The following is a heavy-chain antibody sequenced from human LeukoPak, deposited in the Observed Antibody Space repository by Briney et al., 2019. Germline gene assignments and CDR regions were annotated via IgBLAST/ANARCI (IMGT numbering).Heavy chain of an antibody. V-gene: IGHV4-59*01. D-gene: IGHD5-18*01. J-gene: IGHJ4*02. CDR1: GGSISSYF. Sequence: SETLSLTCTVSGGSISSYFWTWIRQPPGKGLEWIGYIYYSGTTNHNPSLKSRVTISIDTSKNQFSLNLSSVTAADTAVYYCARGASGYSYGWGQGTLVTVSS. CDR2: IYYSGTT. CDR3: ARGASGYSYG.